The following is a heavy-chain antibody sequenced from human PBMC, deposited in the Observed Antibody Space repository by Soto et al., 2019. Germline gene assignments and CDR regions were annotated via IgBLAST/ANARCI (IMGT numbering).Heavy chain of an antibody. D-gene: IGHD3-22*01. CDR1: GFTVSSNF. V-gene: IGHV3-66*01. J-gene: IGHJ6*02. CDR2: IHSGGNT. Sequence: GGSLRLSCAASGFTVSSNFMTWVRQAPGKGLEWVSVIHSGGNTYYADSVKGRFTISRDNAKNSLYLQMNSLRAEDTAVYYCARYDSSGYYWPYYYYGMDVWGQGTTVTVSS. CDR3: ARYDSSGYYWPYYYYGMDV.